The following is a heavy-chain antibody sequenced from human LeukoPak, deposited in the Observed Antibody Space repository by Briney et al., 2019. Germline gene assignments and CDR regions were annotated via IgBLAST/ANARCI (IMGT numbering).Heavy chain of an antibody. J-gene: IGHJ4*02. D-gene: IGHD6-19*01. V-gene: IGHV4-39*07. CDR3: ARGPVAGTTFFDY. Sequence: SSETLSLTCTVSGGSISSSSYYWGWIRQPPGKGLEWIGSIYYSGSTYYNPSLKSRVTISVDTSKNQFSLKLSSVTAADTAVYYCARGPVAGTTFFDYWGQGTLVTVSS. CDR2: IYYSGST. CDR1: GGSISSSSYY.